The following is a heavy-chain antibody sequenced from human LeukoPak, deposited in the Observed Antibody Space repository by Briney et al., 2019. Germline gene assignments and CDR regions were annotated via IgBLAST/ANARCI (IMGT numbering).Heavy chain of an antibody. Sequence: ASVKVSCKASGYTFAGYYMHWVRQAPGQGLEWMGWINPNSGGAKYAQNFQGRVIMTTDTSISTAYMELTSLRSDDTAVYYCARSSPPTYYHFYYYMDVWGKGSTVTVSS. D-gene: IGHD6-13*01. CDR2: INPNSGGA. J-gene: IGHJ6*03. V-gene: IGHV1-2*02. CDR1: GYTFAGYY. CDR3: ARSSPPTYYHFYYYMDV.